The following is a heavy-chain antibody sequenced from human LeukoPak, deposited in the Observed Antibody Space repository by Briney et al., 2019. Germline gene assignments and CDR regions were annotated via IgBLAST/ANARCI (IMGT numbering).Heavy chain of an antibody. CDR2: TNAGNGNT. CDR3: ARSAEGYCSGASCSEYYFDY. V-gene: IGHV1-3*02. J-gene: IGHJ4*02. Sequence: ASVKVSCKASGYILTNYAIHWVRQAPGQRLEWMGWTNAGNGNTEYSQEFQGRVTITRDTSANTAYMELSSLRSEDMAVYYCARSAEGYCSGASCSEYYFDYWGQGTLVTVSS. D-gene: IGHD2-15*01. CDR1: GYILTNYA.